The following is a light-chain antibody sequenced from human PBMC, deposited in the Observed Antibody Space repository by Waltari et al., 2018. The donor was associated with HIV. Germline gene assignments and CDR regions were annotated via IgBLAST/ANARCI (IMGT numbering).Light chain of an antibody. V-gene: IGKV3-11*01. J-gene: IGKJ4*01. CDR1: QSVSSF. CDR2: DAS. CDR3: QQRSDWPRLT. Sequence: EIVLTQSPATLSLSLGARATLSCRASQSVSSFLAWFQQKPGQAPRLLISDASTRATGIPARFSGSGSGTGFTLTISSLEPEDFAVYYCQQRSDWPRLTFGGGTKVEIK.